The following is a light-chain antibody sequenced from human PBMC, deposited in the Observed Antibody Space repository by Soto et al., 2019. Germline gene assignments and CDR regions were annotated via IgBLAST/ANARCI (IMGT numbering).Light chain of an antibody. CDR3: QQNNNWPPWT. CDR2: DAS. J-gene: IGKJ1*01. Sequence: ILMTQSPATLSVSPGERATLSCRASQSVSNNLAWYQQKPAPAPRLLIYDASTRATGIPSRFSGSRSGTEFTLTIIGLQSEYFADYYWQQNNNWPPWTFGQGTKVEIK. CDR1: QSVSNN. V-gene: IGKV3-15*01.